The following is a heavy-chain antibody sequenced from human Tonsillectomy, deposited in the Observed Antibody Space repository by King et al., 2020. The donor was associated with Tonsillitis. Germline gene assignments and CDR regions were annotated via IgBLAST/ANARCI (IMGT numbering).Heavy chain of an antibody. CDR1: GFTFSTNG. CDR2: IRYDGSNK. Sequence: QLVQSGGGVVQPGGSLRLSCAASGFTFSTNGMHWVRQAPGEGLEWVAFIRYDGSNKYADSVKGRFTISRDDSKNTLSLQMNSLRAEDTAIYYCAKDLLLWGQGTLVTVSS. CDR3: AKDLLL. V-gene: IGHV3-30*02. D-gene: IGHD3-10*01. J-gene: IGHJ4*02.